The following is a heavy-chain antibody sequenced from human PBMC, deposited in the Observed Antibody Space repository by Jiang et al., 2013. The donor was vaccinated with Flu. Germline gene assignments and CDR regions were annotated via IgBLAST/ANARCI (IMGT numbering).Heavy chain of an antibody. J-gene: IGHJ4*02. CDR1: GFTFDDYA. D-gene: IGHD6-13*01. V-gene: IGHV3-9*01. CDR2: ISWNSGSI. Sequence: VQLVESGGGLVQPGRSLRLSCAASGFTFDDYAMHWVRQAPGKGLEWVSGISWNSGSIGYADSVKGRFTISRDNAKNSLYLQMNSLRAEDTALYYCGKDIQQLVPHGVYFDYWGQGTLVTVSS. CDR3: GKDIQQLVPHGVYFDY.